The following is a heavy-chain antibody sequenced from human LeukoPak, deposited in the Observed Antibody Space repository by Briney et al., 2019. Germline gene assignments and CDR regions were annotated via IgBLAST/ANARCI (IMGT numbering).Heavy chain of an antibody. CDR1: GFTFSSYS. V-gene: IGHV3-21*01. Sequence: GGSLRLSCAASGFTFSSYSMNWVRQAPGKGLEWVSSISSSSSYIYYADSVKGRFTISRDNAKNSLYLQMNRLRAEDTAVYYCARDGGTVTTSEGVFDYWGQGTLVTVSS. CDR2: ISSSSSYI. CDR3: ARDGGTVTTSEGVFDY. J-gene: IGHJ4*02. D-gene: IGHD4-17*01.